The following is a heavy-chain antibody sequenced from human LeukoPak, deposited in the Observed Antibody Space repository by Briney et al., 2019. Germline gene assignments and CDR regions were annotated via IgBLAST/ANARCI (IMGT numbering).Heavy chain of an antibody. CDR1: GGSFSGYY. Sequence: SETLSLTCAVYGGSFSGYYWSWIRQPPGKGLEWIGEINHSGSTNYNPSLKSRVTISVDTSKNQFSLKLSSVTAADTAVYYCARGPDYDFWSGYRRGPNYYYYYYMDVWGKGTTVTVSS. CDR3: ARGPDYDFWSGYRRGPNYYYYYYMDV. V-gene: IGHV4-34*01. CDR2: INHSGST. J-gene: IGHJ6*03. D-gene: IGHD3-3*01.